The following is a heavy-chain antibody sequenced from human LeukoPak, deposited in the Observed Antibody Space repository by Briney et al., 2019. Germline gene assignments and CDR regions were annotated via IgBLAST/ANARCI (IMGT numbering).Heavy chain of an antibody. V-gene: IGHV3-43*01. J-gene: IGHJ4*02. D-gene: IGHD1-26*01. CDR3: ANDARSRGSYVDY. CDR1: GFTFDDYT. Sequence: GGSLRLSCAASGFTFDDYTMHWVRQAPGKGLEWVSRISWDGGITYYADSVKGRFTITRDNSKNSLYLQMNSLRTEDTAFYYCANDARSRGSYVDYWGQGTLVTVSS. CDR2: ISWDGGIT.